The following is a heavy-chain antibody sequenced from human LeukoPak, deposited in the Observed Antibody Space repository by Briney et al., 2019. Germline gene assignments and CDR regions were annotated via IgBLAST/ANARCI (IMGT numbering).Heavy chain of an antibody. CDR2: ISGSGDTT. CDR3: ATKKSYAFDI. Sequence: GGSLRLSCAASGFTFSSYVMSWVRQAPGKGLEWVSVISGSGDTTYYADSVKGRFTISRDNSKNTLQLQMNSLRAEDTAVYYCATKKSYAFDIWGQGTMVTVSS. J-gene: IGHJ3*02. V-gene: IGHV3-23*01. CDR1: GFTFSSYV.